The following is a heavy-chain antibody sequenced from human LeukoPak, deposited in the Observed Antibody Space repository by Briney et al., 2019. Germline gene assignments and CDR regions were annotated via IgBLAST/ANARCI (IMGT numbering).Heavy chain of an antibody. CDR2: IYHSGST. D-gene: IGHD6-19*01. Sequence: SSETLSLTCTVSGYSIRSGYYWGWIRQPPGEGLEWIGSIYHSGSTYYSPSLKSRVTISVDTSKNQFSLRLTSVTAADTAVYYCARPAVAGTDDAFDIWGQGTMVTVSS. J-gene: IGHJ3*02. CDR3: ARPAVAGTDDAFDI. V-gene: IGHV4-38-2*02. CDR1: GYSIRSGYY.